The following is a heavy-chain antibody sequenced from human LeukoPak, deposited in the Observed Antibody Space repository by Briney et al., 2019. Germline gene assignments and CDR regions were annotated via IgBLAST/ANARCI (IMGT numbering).Heavy chain of an antibody. CDR3: ARDKNTVVTPGFDY. CDR2: INPSGGST. D-gene: IGHD4-23*01. J-gene: IGHJ4*02. CDR1: GGTFSSYA. Sequence: ASVKVSCKASGGTFSSYAISWVRQAPGQGLEWMGIINPSGGSTSYAQKFQGRVTMTRDTSTSTVYMELSSLRSEDTAVYYCARDKNTVVTPGFDYWGQGTLVTVSS. V-gene: IGHV1-46*03.